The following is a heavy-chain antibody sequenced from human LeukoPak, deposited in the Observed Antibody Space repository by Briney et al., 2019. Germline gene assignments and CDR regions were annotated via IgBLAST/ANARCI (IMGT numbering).Heavy chain of an antibody. Sequence: SQTLSLTCTVSGGSISSGDYYWSWIRQPPGKGLEWIGYIYYSGSTYYNPSLKSRVTISVDTYKNQFSLKLSSVTAADTAVYYCARDGYYYYGMDVWGKGTTVTVSS. CDR1: GGSISSGDYY. V-gene: IGHV4-30-4*01. J-gene: IGHJ6*04. CDR2: IYYSGST. CDR3: ARDGYYYYGMDV.